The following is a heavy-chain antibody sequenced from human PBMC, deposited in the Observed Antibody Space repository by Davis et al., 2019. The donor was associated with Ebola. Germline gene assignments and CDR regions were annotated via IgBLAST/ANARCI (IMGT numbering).Heavy chain of an antibody. V-gene: IGHV3-21*06. D-gene: IGHD2-15*01. CDR2: ITSSSNYI. J-gene: IGHJ3*02. Sequence: GESLKISCAASGFTFSSYSMNWVRQAPGKGLEWVSSITSSSNYIYYAESVKGRFTISRDNAKNSLYLQMDSLRVEDTAVYYCAREGASYCSFATCTDASDIWGQGTMVTVSS. CDR3: AREGASYCSFATCTDASDI. CDR1: GFTFSSYS.